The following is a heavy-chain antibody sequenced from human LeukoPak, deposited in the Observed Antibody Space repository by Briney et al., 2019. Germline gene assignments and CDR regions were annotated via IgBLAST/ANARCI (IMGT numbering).Heavy chain of an antibody. D-gene: IGHD4-23*01. Sequence: GGSLRLSCATSGFTFSSFTMSWVRRAPGKGLEWVSAISGSGGSTYYADSVKGRFTISRDNSKNTLYLQMNSLRGEDTAVYYCAKDAPTVLILFDYWGQGTLVTVSS. V-gene: IGHV3-23*01. CDR2: ISGSGGST. CDR1: GFTFSSFT. J-gene: IGHJ4*02. CDR3: AKDAPTVLILFDY.